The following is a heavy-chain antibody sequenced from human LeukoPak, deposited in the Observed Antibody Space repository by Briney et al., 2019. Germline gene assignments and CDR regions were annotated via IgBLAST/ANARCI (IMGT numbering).Heavy chain of an antibody. CDR2: IYYSGST. Sequence: PSQTLSLTCTVSGGSISSDSYYWSWIRQPPGKGLEWIGYIYYSGSTNYNPSLKSRVTISVDTSKNQFSLKLSSVTAADAAVYYCARGYDSSTTYYEFYYYMDVWGKGTTVIVSS. D-gene: IGHD3-22*01. J-gene: IGHJ6*03. CDR1: GGSISSDSYY. CDR3: ARGYDSSTTYYEFYYYMDV. V-gene: IGHV4-61*01.